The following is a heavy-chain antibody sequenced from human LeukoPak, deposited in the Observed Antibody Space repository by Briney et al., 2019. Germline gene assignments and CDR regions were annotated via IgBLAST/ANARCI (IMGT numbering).Heavy chain of an antibody. CDR2: MNPNSGNT. J-gene: IGHJ5*02. CDR3: ARRGAVFVKSWFDP. CDR1: GYTFTSYG. Sequence: ASVKVSCKASGYTFTSYGISWVRQATGQGLEWMGWMNPNSGNTGYAQKFQGRVTMTRNTSISTAYMELSSLRSEDTAVYYCARRGAVFVKSWFDPWGQGTLVTVSS. V-gene: IGHV1-8*02. D-gene: IGHD3-3*01.